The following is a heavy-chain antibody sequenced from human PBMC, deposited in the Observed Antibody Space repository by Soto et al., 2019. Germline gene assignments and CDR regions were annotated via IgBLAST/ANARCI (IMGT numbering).Heavy chain of an antibody. D-gene: IGHD2-15*01. V-gene: IGHV3-53*01. CDR3: ARDGHCSGGSCYHYYYYYGMDV. Sequence: GGSLRLSCAASGFTVSSNYMGWVRQAPGKGLEWVSVIYSGGSTYYADSVKGRFTISRDNSKNTLYLQMNSLRAEDTAVYYCARDGHCSGGSCYHYYYYYGMDVWGQGTTVTVSS. CDR2: IYSGGST. J-gene: IGHJ6*02. CDR1: GFTVSSNY.